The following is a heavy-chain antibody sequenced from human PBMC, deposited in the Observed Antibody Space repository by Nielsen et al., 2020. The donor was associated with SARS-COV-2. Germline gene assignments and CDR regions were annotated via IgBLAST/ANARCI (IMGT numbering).Heavy chain of an antibody. V-gene: IGHV3-30*03. J-gene: IGHJ4*02. Sequence: GGSLRLSCEASGISFSSYGVHWVRQAPGKGLEWVAVISSDGSNYYFGDSVKGRVTVSRDNSKNTLYLQMNSLRAEDTAVYYCATLGYCSGGSCYDLPPPLFDYWGQGTLVTVSS. CDR2: ISSDGSNY. CDR3: ATLGYCSGGSCYDLPPPLFDY. CDR1: GISFSSYG. D-gene: IGHD2-15*01.